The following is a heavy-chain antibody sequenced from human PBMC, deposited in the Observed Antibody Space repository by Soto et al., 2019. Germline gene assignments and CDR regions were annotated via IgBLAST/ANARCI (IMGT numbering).Heavy chain of an antibody. J-gene: IGHJ4*02. Sequence: RSLTCSVSGGSISSSSYYWGWIRQPPGKGLEWIGSTYYSGSSYNSPSLKGRVTLSVDTSKNQFSLKLSSLTAADTALYYCARQRTESGTYYPYYFDYWGQGTLVTVSS. D-gene: IGHD1-26*01. CDR3: ARQRTESGTYYPYYFDY. V-gene: IGHV4-39*01. CDR1: GGSISSSSYY. CDR2: TYYSGSS.